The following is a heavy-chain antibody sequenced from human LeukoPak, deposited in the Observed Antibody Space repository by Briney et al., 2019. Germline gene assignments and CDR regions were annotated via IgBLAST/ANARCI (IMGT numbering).Heavy chain of an antibody. V-gene: IGHV4-34*01. Sequence: SETLSLTCAVYGGSFSGYYWSWIRQPPGKGLEWIGEINHSGSTNYNPSLKSRVTISVDTSKNQFFLKLSSVTAADTAVYYCARGQLRAFDYWGQGTLVTVSS. CDR2: INHSGST. CDR1: GGSFSGYY. D-gene: IGHD1-1*01. J-gene: IGHJ4*02. CDR3: ARGQLRAFDY.